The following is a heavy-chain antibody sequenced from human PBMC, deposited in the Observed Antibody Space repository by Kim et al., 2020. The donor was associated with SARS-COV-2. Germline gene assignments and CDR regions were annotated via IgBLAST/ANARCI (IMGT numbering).Heavy chain of an antibody. CDR2: IYYSGST. D-gene: IGHD6-19*01. CDR3: ARTAVGFWFDP. CDR1: GGSISSYY. V-gene: IGHV4-59*01. J-gene: IGHJ5*02. Sequence: SETLSLTCTVSGGSISSYYWSWSRQPPGKGLEWIGYIYYSGSTNYNPSLKSRVTISVNTSKNQFSLKLSSVTAADTAVYYCARTAVGFWFDPWGQGTLVTVSA.